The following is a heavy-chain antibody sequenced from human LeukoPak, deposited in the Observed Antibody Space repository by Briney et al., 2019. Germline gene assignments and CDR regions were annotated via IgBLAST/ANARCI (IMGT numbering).Heavy chain of an antibody. Sequence: SETLSLTCTVSRGSIRTADYYWPWVRQPPGEGLEWLGSIYFSGTPYFNPSLKSRVAVSIDTSKNQFSLKVTSVNASDTAVYFCARTSSWYAGAWFDSWAREPWSPSPQ. CDR1: RGSIRTADYY. V-gene: IGHV4-39*01. CDR3: ARTSSWYAGAWFDS. J-gene: IGHJ5*01. CDR2: IYFSGTP. D-gene: IGHD6-13*01.